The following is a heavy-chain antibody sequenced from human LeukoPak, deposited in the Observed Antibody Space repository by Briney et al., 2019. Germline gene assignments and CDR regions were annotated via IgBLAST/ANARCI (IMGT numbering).Heavy chain of an antibody. Sequence: SQTLSLTCTVSGGSISSGSYYWSWIRQPAGKGLEWIGRIYTSGSTSYNPSLKSRVTISVDTSKNQFSLKLSSVTAADTAVYYSARGHFTYYFDYWGQGTLVTVSS. V-gene: IGHV4-61*02. J-gene: IGHJ4*02. D-gene: IGHD3-3*02. CDR1: GGSISSGSYY. CDR3: ARGHFTYYFDY. CDR2: IYTSGST.